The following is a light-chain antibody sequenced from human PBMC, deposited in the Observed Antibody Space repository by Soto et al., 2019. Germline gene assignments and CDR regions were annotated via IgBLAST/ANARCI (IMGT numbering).Light chain of an antibody. CDR3: QQRSNWPPSIT. CDR1: QSVSSY. CDR2: DAS. Sequence: IVLTQSPATLSLSPGERATLSCRASQSVSSYLAWYQQKPGQAPRLLIYDASNRATGIPARFSGSGSGTSFTLTISSLEPADFAVYYCQQRSNWPPSITFGQGTRLEIK. J-gene: IGKJ5*01. V-gene: IGKV3-11*01.